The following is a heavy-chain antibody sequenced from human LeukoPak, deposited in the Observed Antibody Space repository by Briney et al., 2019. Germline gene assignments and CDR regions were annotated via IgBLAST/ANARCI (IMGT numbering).Heavy chain of an antibody. CDR1: GFTFSNAW. Sequence: PGGSLRLSCAASGFTFSNAWMSWVRQAPGKGLEWVSRIKSKTDGGTTDYAAPVKGRFTISRDDSKNTLYLQMNSLKTEDTAVYRCVDDDAFDIWGQGTMVTVSS. J-gene: IGHJ3*02. D-gene: IGHD1-1*01. CDR3: VDDDAFDI. CDR2: IKSKTDGGTT. V-gene: IGHV3-15*01.